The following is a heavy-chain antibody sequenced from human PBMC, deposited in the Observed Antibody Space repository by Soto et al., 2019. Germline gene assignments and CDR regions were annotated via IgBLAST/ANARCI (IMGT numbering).Heavy chain of an antibody. D-gene: IGHD1-1*01. Sequence: PSETLSLTCSVSGGSIGSYYWSWIRQLPGKGLEWIGYIYYTGNTYYNPSLKSRPTISIDTSENQFSLKLTSVTAADTAVYFCASGHDAYKVRYWGQGTLVTVSS. CDR3: ASGHDAYKVRY. CDR2: IYYTGNT. J-gene: IGHJ4*02. CDR1: GGSIGSYY. V-gene: IGHV4-59*06.